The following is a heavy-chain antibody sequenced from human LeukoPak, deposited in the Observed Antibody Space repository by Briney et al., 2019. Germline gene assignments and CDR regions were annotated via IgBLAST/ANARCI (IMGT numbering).Heavy chain of an antibody. Sequence: ASVKVSCKASGYTFNTYGISWVRQAPGQGLEWMAWISVSRGDTQYAQKFQGRVTMTTDTSTSTAYLELRSLRSDDTAVYYCVRDDWRGLGNRNDVANFDYWGQGTLVTVSS. J-gene: IGHJ4*02. D-gene: IGHD1-1*01. CDR3: VRDDWRGLGNRNDVANFDY. V-gene: IGHV1-18*01. CDR2: ISVSRGDT. CDR1: GYTFNTYG.